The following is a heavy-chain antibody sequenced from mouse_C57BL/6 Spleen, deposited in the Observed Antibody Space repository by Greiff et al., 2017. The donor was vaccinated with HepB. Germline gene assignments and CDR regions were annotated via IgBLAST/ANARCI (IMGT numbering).Heavy chain of an antibody. CDR1: GFTFSSYS. Sequence: EVHLVESGGGLVKPGGSLKLSCAASGFTFSSYSMSWVRQTPEKRLEWVATISDGGSYTYYPDNVKGRFTISRDNAKNNLYLQMSHLKSEDTAVYYCGRDDYDPDYAMDYWGQGTSVTVSS. D-gene: IGHD2-4*01. V-gene: IGHV5-4*01. J-gene: IGHJ4*01. CDR2: ISDGGSYT. CDR3: GRDDYDPDYAMDY.